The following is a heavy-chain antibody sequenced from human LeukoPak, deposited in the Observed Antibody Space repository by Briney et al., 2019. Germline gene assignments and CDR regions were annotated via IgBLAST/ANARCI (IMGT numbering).Heavy chain of an antibody. V-gene: IGHV3-23*01. CDR3: AGGYMVRGVIITS. CDR1: GFSFSSYA. CDR2: ISGSGGST. D-gene: IGHD3-10*01. J-gene: IGHJ4*02. Sequence: GGSLRLSGAASGFSFSSYAMSWVRQAPGKGLEWVSAISGSGGSTYYADSVKGRFTISIDNSKNTLYLQMNSVRAEDTAVYYCAGGYMVRGVIITSWGQGTLVTVSS.